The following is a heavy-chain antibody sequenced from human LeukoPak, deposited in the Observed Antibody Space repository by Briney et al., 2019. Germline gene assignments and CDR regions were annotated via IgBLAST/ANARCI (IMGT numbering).Heavy chain of an antibody. CDR3: ASYSKTVPGLFDAFDI. J-gene: IGHJ3*02. V-gene: IGHV4-4*07. CDR2: VFWRGKV. CDR1: GSSITSFY. Sequence: SETLSLTSTVSGSSITSFYWSWIPQPAGQGLKWIRRVFWRGKVDHNTSLKRRLTISIARSKNQFSLKLDSVPAADTAVYSCASYSKTVPGLFDAFDIWGQGTMVTV. D-gene: IGHD1-1*01.